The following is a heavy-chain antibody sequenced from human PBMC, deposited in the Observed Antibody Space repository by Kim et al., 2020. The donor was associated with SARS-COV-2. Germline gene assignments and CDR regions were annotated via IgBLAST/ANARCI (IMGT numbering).Heavy chain of an antibody. CDR3: AKGAVGESYRTMIHSGYDFVFDY. J-gene: IGHJ4*02. D-gene: IGHD5-12*01. Sequence: GGSLRLSCAASGFTFDDYTMHWVRQAPGKGLEWVSLISWDGGSTYYADSVKGRFTISRDNSKNSLYLQMNSLRTEDTALYYCAKGAVGESYRTMIHSGYDFVFDYWGQGTLVTVSS. V-gene: IGHV3-43*01. CDR1: GFTFDDYT. CDR2: ISWDGGST.